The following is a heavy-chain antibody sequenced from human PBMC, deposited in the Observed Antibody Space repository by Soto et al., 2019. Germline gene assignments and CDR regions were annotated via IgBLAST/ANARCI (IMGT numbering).Heavy chain of an antibody. CDR1: GLTFSSYG. J-gene: IGHJ6*02. CDR2: ISYDGSNK. CDR3: AKGIFGVVIPYGMDV. V-gene: IGHV3-30*18. D-gene: IGHD3-3*01. Sequence: PGGSLRLSCAASGLTFSSYGMHWVRQAPGKGLEWVAVISYDGSNKYYADSVKGRFTISRDNSKNTLYLQMNSLRAEDTAVYYCAKGIFGVVIPYGMDVWGQGTTVTVSS.